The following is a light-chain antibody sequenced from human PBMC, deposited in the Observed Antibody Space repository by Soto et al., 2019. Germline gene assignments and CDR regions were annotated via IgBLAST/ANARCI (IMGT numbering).Light chain of an antibody. J-gene: IGKJ3*01. CDR3: QQSYGSPFT. V-gene: IGKV1-39*01. CDR1: QSISIY. Sequence: DIQMTQSPSPLSASVGDRVTITCRASQSISIYLNWYQQKPGKAPNLLIYAASTLQSGVPSRFSGSGSGTDFTLTISSLQPEDFATYYCQQSYGSPFTFGPGTKLDIK. CDR2: AAS.